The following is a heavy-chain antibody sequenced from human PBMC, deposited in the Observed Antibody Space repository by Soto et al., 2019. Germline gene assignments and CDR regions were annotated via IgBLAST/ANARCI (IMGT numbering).Heavy chain of an antibody. CDR1: GYTPTNYD. CDR3: ARALYRRGTYYDFDN. D-gene: IGHD1-26*01. Sequence: QVPLVQSGPEVKKPGASVTVSCKTSGYTPTNYDIGWVRQAPGQGLEWMGWISAYNGNRNSAQKLQGRLTMTTDTSTKTTYMELRSLRSDDTAVYFCARALYRRGTYYDFDNWGQGTLVTVSS. J-gene: IGHJ4*02. V-gene: IGHV1-18*01. CDR2: ISAYNGNR.